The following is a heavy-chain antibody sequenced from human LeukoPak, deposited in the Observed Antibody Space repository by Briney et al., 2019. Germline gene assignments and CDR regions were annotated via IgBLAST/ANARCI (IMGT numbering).Heavy chain of an antibody. V-gene: IGHV4-59*01. CDR3: ARGGTAVVTPYAFDI. Sequence: PSETLSLTCTVSGGSISTYYWSWIWQPPGKGLEWIGYIYYSGSTNYNPSVKSRVTMSVDTSKKQFSLNLSSLTAADTAVYYCARGGTAVVTPYAFDIWGQGTMVTVSS. CDR2: IYYSGST. D-gene: IGHD4-23*01. J-gene: IGHJ3*02. CDR1: GGSISTYY.